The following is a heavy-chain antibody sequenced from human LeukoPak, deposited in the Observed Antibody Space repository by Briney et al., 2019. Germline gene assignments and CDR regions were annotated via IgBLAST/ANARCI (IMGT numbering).Heavy chain of an antibody. J-gene: IGHJ4*02. D-gene: IGHD3-22*01. Sequence: GGSLRLSCAASGFTFSSYSMNWVRQAPGKGLEWVSSISSSSSYIYYADSVKGRFTISRDNAKNSLYLQMNSLRAEDTAVYYCARSNYYDSSGYYFLGFDYWGQGTLVTVSS. CDR1: GFTFSSYS. CDR2: ISSSSSYI. V-gene: IGHV3-21*01. CDR3: ARSNYYDSSGYYFLGFDY.